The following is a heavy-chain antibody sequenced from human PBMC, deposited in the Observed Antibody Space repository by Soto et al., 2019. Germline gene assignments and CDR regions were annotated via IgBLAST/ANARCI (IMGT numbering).Heavy chain of an antibody. Sequence: HSWRLSLGCAACGGTVWIGVYSWSLNRQPPGKGLEWIGYIYHSGSTYYNPSLKSRVTISVDRSKNQFSLNLSSVTASDTAGYYCARAPAFDIWGQGTMVTVS. CDR1: GGTVWIGVYS. J-gene: IGHJ3*02. V-gene: IGHV4-30-2*01. CDR3: ARAPAFDI. CDR2: IYHSGST.